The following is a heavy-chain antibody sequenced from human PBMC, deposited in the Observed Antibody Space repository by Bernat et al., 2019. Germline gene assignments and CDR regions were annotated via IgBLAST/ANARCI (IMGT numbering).Heavy chain of an antibody. J-gene: IGHJ4*02. CDR3: TGGSLYYFDY. CDR2: IRSIANSYAT. Sequence: EVQLVESGGGLVQPGGSLKLSCAASGFTFSGSAMHWVRQASGKGLEWVGRIRSIANSYATAYAASLKGRFTISRDDSKNTAYLQMNSLKTEDTAVYYCTGGSLYYFDYWGKGTLVTFSP. V-gene: IGHV3-73*01. D-gene: IGHD3-16*01. CDR1: GFTFSGSA.